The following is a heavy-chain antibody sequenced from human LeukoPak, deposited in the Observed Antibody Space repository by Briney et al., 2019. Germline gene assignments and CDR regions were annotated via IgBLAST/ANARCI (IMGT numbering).Heavy chain of an antibody. J-gene: IGHJ4*02. CDR3: ARDRKAVAADY. Sequence: GGSLRLSCAASGFIFSSYGMHWVRQAPGKGLEWVAVIWYDGTNKYYPDSVKGRFTISRDNSKNTLYLQMNSLRAEDTAVYYCARDRKAVAADYWGQGTLVTVSS. CDR1: GFIFSSYG. D-gene: IGHD6-19*01. V-gene: IGHV3-33*01. CDR2: IWYDGTNK.